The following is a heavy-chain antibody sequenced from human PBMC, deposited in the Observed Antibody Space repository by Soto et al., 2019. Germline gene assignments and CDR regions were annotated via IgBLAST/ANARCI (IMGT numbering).Heavy chain of an antibody. CDR3: AKCDGDYRYYYYGMDV. J-gene: IGHJ6*02. D-gene: IGHD4-17*01. Sequence: GGSLRLSCAASGFAFSMYAMSWVRQAPGKGLEWVASVSGSGGSTYSADSVKGRFTISRDNSKIMVYLQMNSLGAEDTAIYYCAKCDGDYRYYYYGMDVWGQGTTVTVSS. CDR1: GFAFSMYA. V-gene: IGHV3-23*01. CDR2: VSGSGGST.